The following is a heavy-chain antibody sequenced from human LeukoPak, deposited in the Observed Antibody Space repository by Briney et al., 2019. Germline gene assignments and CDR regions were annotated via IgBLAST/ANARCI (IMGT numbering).Heavy chain of an antibody. D-gene: IGHD3-22*01. V-gene: IGHV4-39*07. Sequence: PSETLSLTCTVSGGSISSSGYYWGWIRQSPGKGLEWIGSGSAYYNPSLRSRVTISVDTSKNQFSLKLSSVTAADTAVYYCARSSEGRYYYDSSGFSYYYYYMDVWGKGTTVTVSS. CDR1: GGSISSSGYY. J-gene: IGHJ6*03. CDR2: GSA. CDR3: ARSSEGRYYYDSSGFSYYYYYMDV.